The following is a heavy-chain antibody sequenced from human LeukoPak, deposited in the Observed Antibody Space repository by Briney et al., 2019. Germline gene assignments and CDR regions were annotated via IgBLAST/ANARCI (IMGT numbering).Heavy chain of an antibody. CDR1: GGTFSSYA. CDR2: IIPTFGTA. V-gene: IGHV1-69*05. Sequence: SVKVSCKASGGTFSSYAISWVRQAPGQGLEWMGGIIPTFGTANYAQKFQGRVTITTDESTSTAYMELSSLRSEDTAVYYCARLPYSSGWYEGYWGQGTLVTVSS. D-gene: IGHD6-19*01. J-gene: IGHJ4*02. CDR3: ARLPYSSGWYEGY.